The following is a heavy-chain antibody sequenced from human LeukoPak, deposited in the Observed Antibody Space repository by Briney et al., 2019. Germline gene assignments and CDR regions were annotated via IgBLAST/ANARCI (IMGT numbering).Heavy chain of an antibody. CDR3: ASALRSFGPEDGAFDI. D-gene: IGHD2/OR15-2a*01. V-gene: IGHV1-8*03. J-gene: IGHJ3*02. CDR1: GYTFTSYD. CDR2: MNPNSGNT. Sequence: KPGASVKVSCKASGYTFTSYDINWVRQATGQGLEWMGWMNPNSGNTGYAQKFQGRVTITRNTSISTAYMELSSLRSEDTAVYYCASALRSFGPEDGAFDIWGQGTMVTVSS.